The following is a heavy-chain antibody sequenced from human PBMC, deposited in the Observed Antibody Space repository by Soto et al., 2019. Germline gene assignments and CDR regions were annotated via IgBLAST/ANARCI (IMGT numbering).Heavy chain of an antibody. V-gene: IGHV4-34*02. D-gene: IGHD1-1*01. CDR2: IHPSRST. CDR1: DGSLSDDY. CDR3: SRGNDAYKGGRT. Sequence: QVQLQQWGAGLLKPSETLSLTCAVYDGSLSDDYYTWTRQSPGKGLEWIGEIHPSRSTYYNPSLKTRVTLSKDPSKKQFSLNLISVTAADTGEYYCSRGNDAYKGGRTWGQGTLVTVSS. J-gene: IGHJ5*02.